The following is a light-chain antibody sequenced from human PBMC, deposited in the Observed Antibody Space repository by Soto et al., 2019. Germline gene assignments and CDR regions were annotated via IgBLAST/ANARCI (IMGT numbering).Light chain of an antibody. Sequence: EIVLTQSPGPLSLSPGERATLSCRASQSVINSFLAWYQQKPGQAPRLLIYGASSRATGIPDRFSGSGSGTDFTLTISRLEPDDFALYYCQQYGRSPLTFGGGTKVEIK. J-gene: IGKJ4*01. CDR2: GAS. CDR3: QQYGRSPLT. CDR1: QSVINSF. V-gene: IGKV3-20*01.